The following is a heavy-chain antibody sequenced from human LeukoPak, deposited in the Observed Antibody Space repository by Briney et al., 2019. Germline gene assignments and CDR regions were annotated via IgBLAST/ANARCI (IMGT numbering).Heavy chain of an antibody. V-gene: IGHV4-59*01. Sequence: SETLSLTCSVSGGSITSYYWSWIRQPPGKGLEWIGYISYGGSTNYNPSLKSRVSISIDTSKNQFSLKLSSVTAADTAVYYCASGGYCSSGSCYPNWFDPWGQGTLVTVSS. CDR1: GGSITSYY. CDR3: ASGGYCSSGSCYPNWFDP. CDR2: ISYGGST. J-gene: IGHJ5*02. D-gene: IGHD2-15*01.